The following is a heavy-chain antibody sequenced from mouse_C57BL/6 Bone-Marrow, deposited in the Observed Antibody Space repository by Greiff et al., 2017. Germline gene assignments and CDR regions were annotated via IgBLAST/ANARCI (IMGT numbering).Heavy chain of an antibody. CDR1: GFTFSSYA. Sequence: EVHLVESGEGLVKPGGSLKLSCAASGFTFSSYAMSWVRQTPEQRLEWVEYISSGGDYIYYADNVKGRFTLSRDKAWNTLYLQMSSLKSEDTAVYYCTTVVATNYGYWGQGTTLTVSS. CDR2: ISSGGDYI. V-gene: IGHV5-9-1*02. CDR3: TTVVATNYGY. D-gene: IGHD1-1*01. J-gene: IGHJ2*01.